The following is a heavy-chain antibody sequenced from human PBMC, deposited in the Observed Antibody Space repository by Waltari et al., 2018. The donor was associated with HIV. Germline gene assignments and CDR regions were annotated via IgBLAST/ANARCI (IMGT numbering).Heavy chain of an antibody. CDR3: ARRGIQLWFYAFDI. D-gene: IGHD5-18*01. Sequence: QVQLQESGPGLVKPSQTLSLTCTVSGGSIRSGSYSWSWLRQPAGKGLEWIGRIYTSGSTNYNPSLKSRVTISVDTSKNQFSLKLSSVTAADTAVYYCARRGIQLWFYAFDIWGQGTMVTVSS. CDR2: IYTSGST. CDR1: GGSIRSGSYS. J-gene: IGHJ3*02. V-gene: IGHV4-61*02.